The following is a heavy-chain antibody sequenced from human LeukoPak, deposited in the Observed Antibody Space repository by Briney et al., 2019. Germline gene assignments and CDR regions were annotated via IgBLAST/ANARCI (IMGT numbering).Heavy chain of an antibody. Sequence: GGSLRLSCAASGFTFSSYSMNWVRQAPGKGLEWVSYISSSSSTIYYADSVKGRFTISRDNAKNSLYLQMNSLRAEDTAVYYCAKDLVFGELDYWGQGTLVTVSS. CDR3: AKDLVFGELDY. D-gene: IGHD3-10*01. CDR2: ISSSSSTI. J-gene: IGHJ4*02. V-gene: IGHV3-48*01. CDR1: GFTFSSYS.